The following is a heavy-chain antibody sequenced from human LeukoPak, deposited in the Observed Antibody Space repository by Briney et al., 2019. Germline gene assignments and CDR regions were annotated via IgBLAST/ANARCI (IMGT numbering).Heavy chain of an antibody. J-gene: IGHJ4*02. V-gene: IGHV3-7*03. CDR2: IKQYGSEK. CDR1: GFTFRSYW. D-gene: IGHD3-9*01. Sequence: GGSLRLSCGASGFTFRSYWMRRVRQARGRGRERVANIKQYGSEKYYVDCERGRFTLSRDTAKNSLYLKMNSLRAENTAVYYCAREGSAYDILTGYYKWEYYFDYWGQGTLVTVSS. CDR3: AREGSAYDILTGYYKWEYYFDY.